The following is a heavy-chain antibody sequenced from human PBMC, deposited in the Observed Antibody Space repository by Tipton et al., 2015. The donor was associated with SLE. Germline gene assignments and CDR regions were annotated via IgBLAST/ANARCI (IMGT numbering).Heavy chain of an antibody. D-gene: IGHD1-26*01. CDR3: ASPADSGSYLDAFDI. CDR2: ISSSGSTI. V-gene: IGHV3-48*03. J-gene: IGHJ3*02. CDR1: GFSFSSYE. Sequence: SLRLSCAASGFSFSSYEMNWVRQAPGKGLEWLSYISSSGSTIYYADCVKGRFTISRDNAKNSLYLQMNSLRAEDTAVYYCASPADSGSYLDAFDIWGQGTMVTVSS.